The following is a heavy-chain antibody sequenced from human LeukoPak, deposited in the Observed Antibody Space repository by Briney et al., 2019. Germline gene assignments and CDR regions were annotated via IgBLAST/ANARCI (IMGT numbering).Heavy chain of an antibody. J-gene: IGHJ6*03. CDR1: GFTFSSYW. D-gene: IGHD5-18*01. CDR3: ARATEGYSYGYRVYYYYYMDV. Sequence: GGSLRLSCAASGFTFSSYWMSWVRQAPGKGLEWVANIKEDGRQTYYVDSVKGRFTISRDNAKNSLYLQMNSLRAEDAAVYYCARATEGYSYGYRVYYYYYMDVWGKGTTVTVSS. CDR2: IKEDGRQT. V-gene: IGHV3-7*01.